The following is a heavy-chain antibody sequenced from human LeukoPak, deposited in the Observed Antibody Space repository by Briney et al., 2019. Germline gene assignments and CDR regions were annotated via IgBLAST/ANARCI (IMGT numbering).Heavy chain of an antibody. J-gene: IGHJ4*02. CDR2: ISYDGSNK. CDR3: AKVSYCSSTSCPDY. Sequence: GRSLRLSCAASGFTFSSYGMHWVRQAPGKGLEWVAVISYDGSNKYYADSVKGRFTISRDNSKNTLYLQMNSLRAEDTAVYYCAKVSYCSSTSCPDYWGQGTLVTVSS. D-gene: IGHD2-2*01. V-gene: IGHV3-30*18. CDR1: GFTFSSYG.